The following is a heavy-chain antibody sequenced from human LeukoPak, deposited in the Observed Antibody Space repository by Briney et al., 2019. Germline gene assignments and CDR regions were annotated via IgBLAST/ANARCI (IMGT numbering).Heavy chain of an antibody. CDR3: AGFLEWFRNWFDP. CDR1: EFTFSSYS. Sequence: GGSLRLSCAASEFTFSSYSMNWVRQAPGKGLEWVSSISSSSSYIYYADSVKGRFTISRDNAKNSLYLQMNSLRAEDTAVYYCAGFLEWFRNWFDPWGQGTLVTVSS. J-gene: IGHJ5*02. V-gene: IGHV3-21*01. CDR2: ISSSSSYI. D-gene: IGHD3-3*01.